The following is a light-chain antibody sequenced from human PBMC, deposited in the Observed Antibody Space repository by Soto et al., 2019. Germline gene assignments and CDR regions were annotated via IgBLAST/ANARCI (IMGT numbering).Light chain of an antibody. CDR3: QQYNNWPGT. V-gene: IGKV3-15*01. J-gene: IGKJ3*01. Sequence: EIVMTQSPATLSVSPGERATLSCRASQSRASQSVSRNLAWYQQKPGQAPRLLIYGASTRATGIPARFSGSGSGKAFTLTISSLQSEDFAVYYCQQYNNWPGTFGPGTKVDIK. CDR2: GAS. CDR1: QSVSRN.